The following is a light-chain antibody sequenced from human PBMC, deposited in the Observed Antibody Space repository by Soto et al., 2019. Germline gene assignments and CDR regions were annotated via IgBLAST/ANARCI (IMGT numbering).Light chain of an antibody. CDR3: QHYNSYSEA. CDR1: QTISSW. J-gene: IGKJ1*01. Sequence: DIQMTQSPSTLSGSVGDRVTITCRASQTISSWLAWYQQKPGKAPKLLIYKASTLKSGVPSRFSGSGSGTEFTLTISSLQPDAFATYYCQHYNSYSEAFGQGTKVDIK. V-gene: IGKV1-5*03. CDR2: KAS.